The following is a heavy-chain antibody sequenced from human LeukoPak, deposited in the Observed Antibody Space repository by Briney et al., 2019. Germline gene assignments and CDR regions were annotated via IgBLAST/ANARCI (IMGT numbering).Heavy chain of an antibody. D-gene: IGHD2-2*02. CDR1: GGTFSSYA. V-gene: IGHV1-69*06. CDR3: ATNRLGYCSSTSCYSY. J-gene: IGHJ4*02. CDR2: IIPIFATA. Sequence: SVKVSCKASGGTFSSYAISWVRQAPGQGLEWMGGIIPIFATANYAQKFQGRVTMTEDTSTDTAYMELSSLRSEDTAMYYCATNRLGYCSSTSCYSYWGQGTLVTVSS.